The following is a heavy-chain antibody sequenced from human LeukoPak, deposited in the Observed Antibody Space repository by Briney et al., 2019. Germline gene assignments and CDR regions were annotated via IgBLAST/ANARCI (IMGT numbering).Heavy chain of an antibody. J-gene: IGHJ5*02. Sequence: PSETLSLTCTVSGGSISSYYWSWIRQPPGKGLEWIGYIYYSGSTNYNPFLKSRVTISVDTSKNQFSLKLSSVTAADTAVYYCARRRGQSLDPWGQGTLVTVSS. CDR3: ARRRGQSLDP. V-gene: IGHV4-59*08. CDR2: IYYSGST. CDR1: GGSISSYY.